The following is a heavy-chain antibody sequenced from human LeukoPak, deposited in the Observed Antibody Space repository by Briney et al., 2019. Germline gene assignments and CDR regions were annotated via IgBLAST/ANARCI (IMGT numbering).Heavy chain of an antibody. CDR3: ARGAWDCSSTSCYVNWFDP. D-gene: IGHD2-2*01. CDR2: INHSGST. Sequence: SETLSLTCAVYGGSFSDYYWSWIRQPPGKGLEWIGEINHSGSTNYNPSLKSRVTISVDTSKNQFSLKLSSVTAADTAGYYCARGAWDCSSTSCYVNWFDPWGQGTLVTVPS. V-gene: IGHV4-34*01. J-gene: IGHJ5*02. CDR1: GGSFSDYY.